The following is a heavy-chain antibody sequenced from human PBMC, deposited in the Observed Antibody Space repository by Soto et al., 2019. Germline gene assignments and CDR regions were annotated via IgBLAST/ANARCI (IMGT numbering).Heavy chain of an antibody. V-gene: IGHV1-8*01. Sequence: QVQLVQSGAEVKKPGASVKVACKASGYTFTSYDINWVRQATGQGLEWMGWRNTNSGNTAYAQKFQGKVTMNRKTSRSTAYMGLSRLRSEDTCVYYCAREKSYGMDVWGQGTTVTVSS. CDR3: AREKSYGMDV. CDR1: GYTFTSYD. CDR2: RNTNSGNT. J-gene: IGHJ6*02.